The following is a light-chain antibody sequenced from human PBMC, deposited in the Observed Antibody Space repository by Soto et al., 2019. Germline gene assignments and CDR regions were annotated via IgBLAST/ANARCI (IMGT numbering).Light chain of an antibody. Sequence: EIVMTQSPATLSVSPGERATLSCTASQSVNNNVAWYPQTPGQAPRLLIYGASARATGIPARCSGSGSGTEFTLTISSLQSEDFAVYYCQQYNNWPLTVGEGTKVEIK. V-gene: IGKV3-15*01. J-gene: IGKJ4*01. CDR2: GAS. CDR1: QSVNNN. CDR3: QQYNNWPLT.